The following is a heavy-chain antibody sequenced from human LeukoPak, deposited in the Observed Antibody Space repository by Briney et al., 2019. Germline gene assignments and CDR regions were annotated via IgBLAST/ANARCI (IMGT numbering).Heavy chain of an antibody. J-gene: IGHJ6*03. V-gene: IGHV4-61*02. CDR2: ISSSGST. CDR1: GDSISSGDYY. Sequence: SETLSLTCTVSGDSISSGDYYWSWIRQPAGKGLEWIGRISSSGSTNYKPSLKSRVTISVETSKNQFSLKLRSVTAADTAVYYCARDLRRRVTAIGYGPREYYYYMDVWGKGTTVTISS. CDR3: ARDLRRRVTAIGYGPREYYYYMDV. D-gene: IGHD2-21*02.